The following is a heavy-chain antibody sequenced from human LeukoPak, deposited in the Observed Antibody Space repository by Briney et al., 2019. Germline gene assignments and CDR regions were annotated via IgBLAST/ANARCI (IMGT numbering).Heavy chain of an antibody. J-gene: IGHJ6*02. CDR1: GYTFTGYY. D-gene: IGHD3-3*01. CDR3: ARGGYDFVYYYYGMDV. Sequence: ASVKVSCKASGYTFTGYYMHWVRQAPGQGVEWMGTINPSGGSTSYAQKFQGRVTITRDTSISTAYMELSRLRSDDTAVYYCARGGYDFVYYYYGMDVWGQGTTVTVSS. CDR2: INPSGGST. V-gene: IGHV1-2*02.